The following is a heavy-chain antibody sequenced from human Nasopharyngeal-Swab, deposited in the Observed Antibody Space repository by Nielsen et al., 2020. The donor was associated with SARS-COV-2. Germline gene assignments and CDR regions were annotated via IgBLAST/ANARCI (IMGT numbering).Heavy chain of an antibody. CDR3: ARVGDTAVLPASY. CDR2: INRSGST. CDR1: GGSFTDYY. D-gene: IGHD5-18*01. J-gene: IGHJ4*02. V-gene: IGHV4-34*01. Sequence: SETLSLTCAVYGGSFTDYYWSWIRQPPGKGLEWIGEINRSGSTNYNPSLKSRVTVSVDTSTHQFSLKLTSVTAADTAVYYCARVGDTAVLPASYWGQGTLVTVSS.